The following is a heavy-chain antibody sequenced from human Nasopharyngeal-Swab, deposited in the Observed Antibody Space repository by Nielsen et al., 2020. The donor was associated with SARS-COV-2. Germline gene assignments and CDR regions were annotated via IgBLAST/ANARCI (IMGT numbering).Heavy chain of an antibody. CDR3: ARVRDAYYDFWSGYGMDV. D-gene: IGHD3-3*01. Sequence: WVRQAPGQGLEWMGWINTNTGNPTYAQGFTGRFVFSLDTPVSTAYLQISSLKAEDTAVYYCARVRDAYYDFWSGYGMDVWGQGTTVTVSS. CDR2: INTNTGNP. J-gene: IGHJ6*02. V-gene: IGHV7-4-1*02.